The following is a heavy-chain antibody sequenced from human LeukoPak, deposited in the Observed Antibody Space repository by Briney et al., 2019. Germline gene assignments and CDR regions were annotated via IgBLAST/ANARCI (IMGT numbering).Heavy chain of an antibody. CDR1: GYSVNNVYY. CDR3: ARQHDSYFYYYIDV. J-gene: IGHJ6*03. CDR2: LYHSDSV. Sequence: SETLSLTCAVSGYSVNNVYYWVWIRQPPGKGLEWIGSLYHSDSVYYNTALQSRVSMSVDTSKNQFSLKLSFVTAADTAVYYCARQHDSYFYYYIDVWGSGTTVTVSS. V-gene: IGHV4-38-2*01.